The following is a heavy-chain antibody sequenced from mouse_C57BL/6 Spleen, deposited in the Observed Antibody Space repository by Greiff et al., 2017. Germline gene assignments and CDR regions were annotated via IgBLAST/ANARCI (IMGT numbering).Heavy chain of an antibody. Sequence: EVKLMESGGGLVQPKGSLKLSCAASGFSFNTYAMNWVRPAPGKGLEWVARIRSKSNNYATYYADSVKDRFTISRDDSESMLYLQMNNLKTEDTAMYYCVRHRGTGYAMDYWGQGTSVTVSS. CDR1: GFSFNTYA. D-gene: IGHD3-3*01. V-gene: IGHV10-1*01. CDR2: IRSKSNNYAT. CDR3: VRHRGTGYAMDY. J-gene: IGHJ4*01.